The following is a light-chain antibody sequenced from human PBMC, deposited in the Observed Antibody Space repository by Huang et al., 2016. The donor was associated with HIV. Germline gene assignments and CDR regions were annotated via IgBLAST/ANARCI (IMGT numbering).Light chain of an antibody. CDR2: GAC. CDR1: QSISNN. CDR3: QQYNDWPIT. Sequence: ETVMTQSPATLSVFRGERATLSCRASQSISNNLAWYQQKPGQPPRLVIYGACITATDFPTRFSGSGSGTEFTLTINRLQSEDFAVYYCQQYNDWPITFGQGTKVEIK. V-gene: IGKV3-15*01. J-gene: IGKJ2*01.